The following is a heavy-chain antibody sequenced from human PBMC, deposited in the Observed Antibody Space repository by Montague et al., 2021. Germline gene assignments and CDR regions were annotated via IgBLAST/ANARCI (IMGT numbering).Heavy chain of an antibody. Sequence: SETLSLTCTVSGGAISSFYWHWIRHSPGKGLEWIGEIYYNGNTKYDPSLKSRVIMSVDTSKNQFSLRLSSVTVADTAVYYCAREWGAFDSWGQGTLVTVSS. CDR1: GGAISSFY. V-gene: IGHV4-59*01. D-gene: IGHD3-16*01. J-gene: IGHJ4*02. CDR3: AREWGAFDS. CDR2: IYYNGNT.